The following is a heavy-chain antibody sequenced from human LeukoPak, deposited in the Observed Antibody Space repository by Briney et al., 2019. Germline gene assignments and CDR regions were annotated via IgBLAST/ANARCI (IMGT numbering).Heavy chain of an antibody. CDR3: ARDLGQGYYDAFDI. J-gene: IGHJ3*02. V-gene: IGHV1-18*01. CDR2: ISAYNGNT. CDR1: GYTFTSYG. D-gene: IGHD3-10*01. Sequence: GASVKVSCKASGYTFTSYGISWVRQAPGQGLEWMGWISAYNGNTNYAQKLQGRVTMTTDTSTRTAYMELRSLRSDDTAVYYRARDLGQGYYDAFDIWGQGTMVTVSS.